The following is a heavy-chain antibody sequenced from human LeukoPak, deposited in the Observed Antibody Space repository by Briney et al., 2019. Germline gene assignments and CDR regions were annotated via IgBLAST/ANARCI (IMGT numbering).Heavy chain of an antibody. V-gene: IGHV1-2*02. D-gene: IGHD2-2*01. CDR3: AREDIVVVPAAPGNYYYMDV. J-gene: IGHJ6*03. CDR1: GYTFTGYY. Sequence: ASVKVSCKASGYTFTGYYMHWVRQAPGQGLEWMGWINPNSGGTNYAQKFQGRVTMTRDTSISTAYMELSRLRSDDTAVYYCAREDIVVVPAAPGNYYYMDVWGKGTTVTISS. CDR2: INPNSGGT.